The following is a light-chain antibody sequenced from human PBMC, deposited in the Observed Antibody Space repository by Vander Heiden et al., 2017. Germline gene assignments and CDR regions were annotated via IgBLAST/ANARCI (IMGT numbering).Light chain of an antibody. J-gene: IGLJ1*01. V-gene: IGLV2-14*01. CDR1: SSDVGGYNY. CDR3: TSYTSSDTLV. CDR2: GVT. Sequence: QSALAQPASVSGSPGQSLTISCTGTSSDVGGYNYVSWYQQHPGKTPKLIIFGVTNRPSGVSSRFSGSKSGNTASLTISGLQVEDEADYYCTSYTSSDTLVFGTGTKVTVL.